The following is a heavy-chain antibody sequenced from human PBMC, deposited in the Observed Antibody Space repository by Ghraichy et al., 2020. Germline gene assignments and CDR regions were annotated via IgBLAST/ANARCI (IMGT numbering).Heavy chain of an antibody. D-gene: IGHD2-2*01. V-gene: IGHV4-31*03. J-gene: IGHJ6*03. Sequence: SETLSLTCTVSGGSISSGGSYLSWIRQHPGKGLEWIGYIYYSGTTYYNPSLKSRVTMSVDTSKKQFSLKVNSVTAADTAVYYCAREVLVVLPAAMGGYSLYYMDVWGKGTTVTVSS. CDR2: IYYSGTT. CDR3: AREVLVVLPAAMGGYSLYYMDV. CDR1: GGSISSGGSY.